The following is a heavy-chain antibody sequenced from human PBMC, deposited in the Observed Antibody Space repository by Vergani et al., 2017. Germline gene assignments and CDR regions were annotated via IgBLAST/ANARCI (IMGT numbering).Heavy chain of an antibody. J-gene: IGHJ6*02. V-gene: IGHV4-30-2*02. CDR1: GGSISSGGYS. D-gene: IGHD6-19*01. CDR2: IYHSGST. Sequence: VQLQESGSGLVKPSQTLSLTCAVSGGSISSGGYSWSWIRQPPGKCLEWIGYIYHSGSTYYNQSLKSRVTISVDRSKNQFSLKMSSVTAADTAVYYCATQVAVAGKWWGPYDYYGMDVWGQGTTVTVSS. CDR3: ATQVAVAGKWWGPYDYYGMDV.